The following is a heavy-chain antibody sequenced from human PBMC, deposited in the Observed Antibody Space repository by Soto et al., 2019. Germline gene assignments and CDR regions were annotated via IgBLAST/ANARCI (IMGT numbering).Heavy chain of an antibody. CDR2: INVGNGNT. D-gene: IGHD3-10*01. Sequence: QVQLVQSGAEAKKPGASVKVSCKASGYTFTDYAIHWVRQAPGQGLEWMGWINVGNGNTGYSRKFQGRVTTARDMSASTAYIAVTSLTYEDTAISYCAREGAHYTPLDHWGQGTLVTVSS. CDR1: GYTFTDYA. CDR3: AREGAHYTPLDH. J-gene: IGHJ4*02. V-gene: IGHV1-3*01.